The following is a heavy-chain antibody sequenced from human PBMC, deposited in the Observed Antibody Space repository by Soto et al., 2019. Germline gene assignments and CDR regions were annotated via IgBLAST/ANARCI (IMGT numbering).Heavy chain of an antibody. CDR2: IYYSGST. V-gene: IGHV4-61*08. J-gene: IGHJ6*02. CDR3: ARRVMNYYYYYGMDV. Sequence: PSETLSLTCAVSGGSISSGGHYWSWIRQHPGKGLEWIGYIYYSGSTNYNPSLKSRVTISVDTSKNQFSLKLSSVTAADTAVYYCARRVMNYYYYYGMDVWGQGTTVTVSS. D-gene: IGHD2-21*01. CDR1: GGSISSGGHY.